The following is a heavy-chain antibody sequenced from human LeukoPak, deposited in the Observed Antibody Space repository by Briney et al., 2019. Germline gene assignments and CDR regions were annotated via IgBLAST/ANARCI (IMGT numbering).Heavy chain of an antibody. CDR3: ARESDSNLFFDY. D-gene: IGHD4-11*01. CDR2: ISSSSSYI. CDR1: GFTFSSYS. V-gene: IGHV3-21*04. J-gene: IGHJ4*02. Sequence: PGGSLRLSCAASGFTFSSYSMNWVRQAPGKGLEWVSSISSSSSYIYYADSVKGRFTISRDNAKNSLYLQMSSLRSEDTAVYYCARESDSNLFFDYWGQGTLVTVSS.